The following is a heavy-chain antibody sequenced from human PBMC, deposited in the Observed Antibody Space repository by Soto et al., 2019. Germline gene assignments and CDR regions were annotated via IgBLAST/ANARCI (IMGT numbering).Heavy chain of an antibody. V-gene: IGHV4-59*01. J-gene: IGHJ5*02. D-gene: IGHD4-17*01. Sequence: ETLSLTCTVSGGSISSYYWSWIRQPPGKGLEWIGYIYYSGSTNYNPSLKSRVTISVDTSKNQFSLKLSSVTAADTAVYYCARLSTPLIWFDPWGQGTLVTVSS. CDR1: GGSISSYY. CDR3: ARLSTPLIWFDP. CDR2: IYYSGST.